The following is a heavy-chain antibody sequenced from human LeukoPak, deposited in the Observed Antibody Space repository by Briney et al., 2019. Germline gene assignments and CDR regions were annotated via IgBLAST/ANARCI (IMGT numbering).Heavy chain of an antibody. J-gene: IGHJ2*01. CDR1: GYTFTSYA. Sequence: GASVKVSCKASGYTFTSYAMNWVRQAPGQGLEWMGWINTNTGNPTYAQGFTGRFVFSLDTSVSTAYLQISSLKAEDTAVYYCARTYLLIYGDRPTRNNWYFDLWGRGTLVTVSS. CDR2: INTNTGNP. CDR3: ARTYLLIYGDRPTRNNWYFDL. V-gene: IGHV7-4-1*02. D-gene: IGHD4-17*01.